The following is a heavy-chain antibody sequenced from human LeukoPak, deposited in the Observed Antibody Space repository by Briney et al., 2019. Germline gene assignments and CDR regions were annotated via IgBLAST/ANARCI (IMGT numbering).Heavy chain of an antibody. CDR1: GGTFSSYA. J-gene: IGHJ4*02. CDR3: ARTEDYYDSSGYYYDY. D-gene: IGHD3-22*01. Sequence: ASAKVSCKASGGTFSSYAISWVRQAPGQGLEWMGGIIPIFGTANYAQKLQGRVTMTTDTSTSTAYMELRSLRSDDTAVYYCARTEDYYDSSGYYYDYWGQGTLVTVSS. V-gene: IGHV1-69*05. CDR2: IIPIFGTA.